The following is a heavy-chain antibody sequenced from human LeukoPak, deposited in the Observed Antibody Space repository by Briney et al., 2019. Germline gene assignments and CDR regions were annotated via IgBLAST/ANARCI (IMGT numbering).Heavy chain of an antibody. CDR3: ARDQGWYDY. D-gene: IGHD6-19*01. CDR1: GGSISSYY. CDR2: IYYSGST. Sequence: SKTLSLTCTVSGGSISSYYWSWIRQPPGKGLEWIGYIYYSGSTNYNPSLKSRVTISVDTSKNQFSLKLSSVTAADTAVYYCARDQGWYDYWGQGTLVTVSS. J-gene: IGHJ4*02. V-gene: IGHV4-59*01.